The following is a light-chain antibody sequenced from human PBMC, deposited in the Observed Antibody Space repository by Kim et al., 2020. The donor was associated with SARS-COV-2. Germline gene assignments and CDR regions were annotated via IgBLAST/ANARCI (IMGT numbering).Light chain of an antibody. CDR1: RVGEKV. J-gene: IGLJ2*01. V-gene: IGLV3-1*01. CDR3: QSWANNPHVI. Sequence: VSPEQTATVTSSGNRVGEKVACWYQQRPGQSPVLVIYRGTKRHLGIPDRFSGSDSGNTATLTISGAQAMDEDDYYCQSWANNPHVIFGGGTQLTVL. CDR2: RGT.